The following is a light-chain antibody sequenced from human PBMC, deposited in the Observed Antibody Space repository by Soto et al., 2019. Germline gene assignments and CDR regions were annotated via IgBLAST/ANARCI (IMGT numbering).Light chain of an antibody. V-gene: IGKV3-15*01. CDR1: QSVSSN. CDR3: QQYHNWPIT. J-gene: IGKJ5*01. CDR2: DAS. Sequence: VLTQSPGTLSVSPVERATLSCMASQSVSSNLAWHQQKPGQAPRILMYDASTRATGIPARFSGSGSGTEFTLTISSLQSEDFAVYYCQQYHNWPITFGQGTRLEIK.